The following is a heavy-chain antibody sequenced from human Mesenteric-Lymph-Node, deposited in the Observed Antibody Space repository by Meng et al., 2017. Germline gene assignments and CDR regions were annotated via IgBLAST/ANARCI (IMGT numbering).Heavy chain of an antibody. J-gene: IGHJ6*02. Sequence: GESLKISCTGSGYRFSRYWIGWVRQMPGKDLEWMGIICPADPQIRYSPSFQGQVTISVDNSISTAYLQWSSLEASDSGIYYCARHGLTGCNSVGYYESFLYNGMDVWGQGTTVTVSS. D-gene: IGHD2/OR15-2a*01. CDR2: ICPADPQI. CDR1: GYRFSRYW. V-gene: IGHV5-51*01. CDR3: ARHGLTGCNSVGYYESFLYNGMDV.